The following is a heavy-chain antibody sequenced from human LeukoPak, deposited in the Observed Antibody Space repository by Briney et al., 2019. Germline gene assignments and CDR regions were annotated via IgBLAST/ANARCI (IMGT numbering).Heavy chain of an antibody. J-gene: IGHJ4*02. D-gene: IGHD6-19*01. CDR3: ASYNGQWLAWDY. Sequence: SVKVSCKASGGTFSSYTISWVRQAPGQGLEWMGRIIPIFGTANYAQKFQGRVTITTDESTSTAYMELSSLRSEDTAVYYCASYNGQWLAWDYWGQGTLVTVSS. CDR2: IIPIFGTA. V-gene: IGHV1-69*05. CDR1: GGTFSSYT.